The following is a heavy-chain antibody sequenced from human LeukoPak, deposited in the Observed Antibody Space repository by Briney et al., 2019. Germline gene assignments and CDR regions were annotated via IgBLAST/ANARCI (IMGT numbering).Heavy chain of an antibody. Sequence: GGSLRLSCAASGFTYSSYAMSWVRQAPGKGLEWVSAISGSGGSTYYADSVKGRFTISRDNSKNTLYLQMNSLRAEDTAVYYCATTRGYGYGLPGWFDPWGQGTLVTVSS. J-gene: IGHJ5*02. CDR1: GFTYSSYA. D-gene: IGHD5-18*01. CDR2: ISGSGGST. CDR3: ATTRGYGYGLPGWFDP. V-gene: IGHV3-23*01.